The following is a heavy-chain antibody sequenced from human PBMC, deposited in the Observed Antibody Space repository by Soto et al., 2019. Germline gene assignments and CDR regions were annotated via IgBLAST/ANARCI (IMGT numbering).Heavy chain of an antibody. V-gene: IGHV3-30-3*01. CDR1: GFTFSSYA. D-gene: IGHD2-15*01. CDR3: ERDDCSGGSCYSNYYYGMDV. Sequence: PGGSLRLSCAASGFTFSSYAMHWVRQAPGKGLEWVAVISYDGSNKYYADSVKGRFTISRDNSKNTLYLQMNSLRAEDTAVYYCERDDCSGGSCYSNYYYGMDVWGQGTTVTVSS. J-gene: IGHJ6*02. CDR2: ISYDGSNK.